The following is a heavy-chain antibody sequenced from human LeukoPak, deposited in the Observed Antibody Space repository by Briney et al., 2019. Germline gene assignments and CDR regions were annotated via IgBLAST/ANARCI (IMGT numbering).Heavy chain of an antibody. J-gene: IGHJ4*02. Sequence: ASVKVSCKASGYTFTGYYMHWVRQAPGQGLEWMGWINPNSGGTSYAQKFQGRVTMTRDTSISTAYMELSRLRSDDTAAYYCARGVRLVDVSGSYENWGQGTLVTVSS. D-gene: IGHD1-26*01. CDR1: GYTFTGYY. CDR2: INPNSGGT. CDR3: ARGVRLVDVSGSYEN. V-gene: IGHV1-2*02.